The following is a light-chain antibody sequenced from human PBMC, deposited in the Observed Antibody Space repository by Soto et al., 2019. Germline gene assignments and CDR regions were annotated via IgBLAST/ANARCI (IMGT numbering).Light chain of an antibody. CDR1: QSVRSY. J-gene: IGKJ5*01. Sequence: EIVLTQSPAPLSLSPGERATLSGRASQSVRSYLAWYQQKPGQAPRLLIYDASNRATGILARFSGSGAGTDCTRTISSLEPEDVAVDYCQQRSNWTPAFGQGTRLEIK. CDR2: DAS. CDR3: QQRSNWTPA. V-gene: IGKV3-11*01.